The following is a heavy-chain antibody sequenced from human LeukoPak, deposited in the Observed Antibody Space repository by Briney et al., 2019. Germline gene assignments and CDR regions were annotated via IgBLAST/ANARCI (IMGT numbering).Heavy chain of an antibody. D-gene: IGHD3-3*01. J-gene: IGHJ5*02. CDR1: XYTFTNYG. V-gene: IGHV1-18*01. Sequence: ASVXXXCKASXYTFTNYGISWVRQAPGQGLEWMGWISIYNGNTDYAQKLRGRVTMTTDTSTSTDYMELRRLRSDDTAVYYRARITYDFWSGYYMPDDPWGQGTLVTVSS. CDR3: ARITYDFWSGYYMPDDP. CDR2: ISIYNGNT.